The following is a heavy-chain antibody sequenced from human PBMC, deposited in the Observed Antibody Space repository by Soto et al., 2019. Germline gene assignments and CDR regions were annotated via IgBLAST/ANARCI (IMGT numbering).Heavy chain of an antibody. Sequence: NPGGSLRLSCAASGFTFSNAWMSWVRQAPGKGLEWVGRIKSKTDGGTTDYAAPVKGRFTISRDDSKNTLYLQMNSLKTEDTAVYYCTTDPVSAPTDSSGYYYQGHYFDYWGQGTLVTVSS. CDR2: IKSKTDGGTT. J-gene: IGHJ4*02. V-gene: IGHV3-15*01. D-gene: IGHD3-22*01. CDR1: GFTFSNAW. CDR3: TTDPVSAPTDSSGYYYQGHYFDY.